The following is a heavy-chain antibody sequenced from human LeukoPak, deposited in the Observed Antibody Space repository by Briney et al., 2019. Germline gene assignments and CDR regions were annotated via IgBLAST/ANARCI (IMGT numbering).Heavy chain of an antibody. V-gene: IGHV3-20*04. D-gene: IGHD5-24*01. CDR3: ARDATSVGAFDI. CDR1: GFTFDEYG. Sequence: GGSLRLSCAASGFTFDEYGMSWVRQAPGKGREWVSGINWNGGSTGYADSVKGRFTISRDNAKKSLYLQMNSLRAEDTALYYCARDATSVGAFDIWGQGTMVTVSS. J-gene: IGHJ3*02. CDR2: INWNGGST.